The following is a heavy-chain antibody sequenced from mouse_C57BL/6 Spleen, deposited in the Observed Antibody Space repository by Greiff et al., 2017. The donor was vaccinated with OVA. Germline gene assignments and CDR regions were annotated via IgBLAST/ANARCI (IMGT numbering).Heavy chain of an antibody. J-gene: IGHJ4*01. CDR3: ARGPYYAMDY. CDR2: IRNKANGYTT. CDR1: GFTFTDYY. Sequence: EVNVVESGGGLVQPGGSLSLSCAASGFTFTDYYMSWVRQPPGKALEWLGFIRNKANGYTTEYSASVKGRFTISRDNSQSILYLQMNALRAEDSATYYCARGPYYAMDYWGQGTSVTVSS. V-gene: IGHV7-3*01.